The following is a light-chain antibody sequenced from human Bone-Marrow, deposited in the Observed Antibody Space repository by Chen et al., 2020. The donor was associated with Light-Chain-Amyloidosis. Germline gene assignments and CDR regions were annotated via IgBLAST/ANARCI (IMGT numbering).Light chain of an antibody. CDR2: LAS. J-gene: IGKJ4*02. Sequence: DIRMTQSPSSLSASVGDKITISCRTSHHIENYLNWYHQKPGTAPKLLIFLASRLQSGVPSRFSGRGSGTSFTLTIDNLRPEDFATYYCQQSYSLPLTFGGGTKV. CDR3: QQSYSLPLT. V-gene: IGKV1-39*01. CDR1: HHIENY.